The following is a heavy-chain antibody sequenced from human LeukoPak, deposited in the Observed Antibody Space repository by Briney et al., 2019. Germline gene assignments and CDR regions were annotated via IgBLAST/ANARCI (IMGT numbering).Heavy chain of an antibody. V-gene: IGHV3-7*03. Sequence: PGGSLRLSCAASGLTFSRYWLTWVRQAPGKGLEWEANINQDGSEKNYVDSVKGRFTISRDNAKSSLYLQMNSLRDEDTAVYHCVSRGCTANACFVSSFNCFDHWGQGSLVTVSS. CDR1: GLTFSRYW. CDR3: VSRGCTANACFVSSFNCFDH. CDR2: INQDGSEK. D-gene: IGHD2-8*02. J-gene: IGHJ4*02.